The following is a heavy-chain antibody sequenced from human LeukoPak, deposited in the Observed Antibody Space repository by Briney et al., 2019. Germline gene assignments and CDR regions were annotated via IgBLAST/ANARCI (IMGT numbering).Heavy chain of an antibody. V-gene: IGHV6-1*01. D-gene: IGHD2-8*02. J-gene: IGHJ4*02. Sequence: SQTLSLTCAISGDSASRNGAAWNWIRQSPSRGLEWLGRTYYRSKWNNDYAVSVKSRITINPDTSKNQFSLQLNSVTPEDTAVYYCARDTGSDFDYWGQGTLVTVSA. CDR1: GDSASRNGAA. CDR3: ARDTGSDFDY. CDR2: TYYRSKWNN.